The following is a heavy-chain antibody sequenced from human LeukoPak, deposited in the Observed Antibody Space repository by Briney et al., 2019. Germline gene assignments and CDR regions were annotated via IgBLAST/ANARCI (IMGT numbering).Heavy chain of an antibody. CDR2: IWYDGSNK. CDR3: ARDKEVDYSSFNFDY. V-gene: IGHV3-33*01. Sequence: PGGSLRLSCAASGFTFSSYGMHWVRQAPGKGLEWVAVIWYDGSNKYYADSVKGRFTISRDNSKNTLYLQMNSLRAEDTAVYYCARDKEVDYSSFNFDYWGQGTLVTVSS. CDR1: GFTFSSYG. D-gene: IGHD4-4*01. J-gene: IGHJ4*02.